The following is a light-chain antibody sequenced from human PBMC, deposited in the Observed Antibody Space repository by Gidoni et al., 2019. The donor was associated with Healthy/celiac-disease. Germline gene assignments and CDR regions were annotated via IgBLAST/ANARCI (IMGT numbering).Light chain of an antibody. CDR2: GAS. CDR1: QSVSSGY. V-gene: IGKV3-20*01. Sequence: EIVLTQPPGSMSLSPGDRATLSCRARQSVSSGYIAWYQQKPGQAPRLLIYGASSRATGIPDFTLTSLKLEPEDFAVYYCQHYGSSSWTFGQGTKVEIK. CDR3: QHYGSSSWT. J-gene: IGKJ1*01.